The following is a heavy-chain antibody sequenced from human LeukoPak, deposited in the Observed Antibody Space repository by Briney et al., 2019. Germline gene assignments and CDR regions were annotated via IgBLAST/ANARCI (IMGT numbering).Heavy chain of an antibody. CDR1: GFTFSSYN. V-gene: IGHV3-48*04. CDR2: ISSSSSTI. D-gene: IGHD3-16*01. J-gene: IGHJ4*02. CDR3: ARDLVLGGGVDY. Sequence: GGSLRLSGAAFGFTFSSYNMNWVRQAPGKGLEWLSYISSSSSTIYYADSLKGRFTISRDNAKNSLYLQMNSLRAEDTAVYYCARDLVLGGGVDYWGQGTLVTVSS.